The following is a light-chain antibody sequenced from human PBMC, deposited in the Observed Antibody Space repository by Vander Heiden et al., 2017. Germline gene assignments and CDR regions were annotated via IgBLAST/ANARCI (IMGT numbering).Light chain of an antibody. CDR3: QHRNDWPLT. Sequence: DIVLTQSPATLSLSPGERATLSFRARQDVRRFLAWYQQRPGQAPRLLIYDASSRATGVPDRFSGSGSGTDFTLTISSLEPEDSAVYYCQHRNDWPLTFGGGTKVEIK. J-gene: IGKJ4*01. V-gene: IGKV3-11*01. CDR2: DAS. CDR1: QDVRRF.